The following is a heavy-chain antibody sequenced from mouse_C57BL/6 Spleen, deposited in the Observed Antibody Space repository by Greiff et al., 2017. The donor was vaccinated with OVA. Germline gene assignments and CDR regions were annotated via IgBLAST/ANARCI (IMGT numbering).Heavy chain of an antibody. Sequence: EVQLQQSGPELVKPGASVKMSCKASGYTFTDYNMHWVKQSHGKSLEWIGYINPNNGGTSYNQKFKGKATLTVNKSSSTAYMELRSLTSEDSAVYYCARSPFITTVVDWYFDVWGTGTTVTVSS. CDR2: INPNNGGT. CDR1: GYTFTDYN. J-gene: IGHJ1*03. CDR3: ARSPFITTVVDWYFDV. D-gene: IGHD1-1*01. V-gene: IGHV1-22*01.